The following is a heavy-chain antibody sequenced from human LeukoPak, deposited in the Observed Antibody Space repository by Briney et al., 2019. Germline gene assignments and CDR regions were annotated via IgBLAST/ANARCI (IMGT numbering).Heavy chain of an antibody. D-gene: IGHD3-10*01. J-gene: IGHJ4*02. Sequence: PSETLSLTCTVSGGSISSYFWSWIRQPPGKGLEWIGYIYYSGSTNYNPSLKSRVTISVDTSKNQFSLKLSSVTAADTAVYYCARAPMVRGVINFFFDYGGQGTLVTVSS. CDR3: ARAPMVRGVINFFFDY. CDR2: IYYSGST. CDR1: GGSISSYF. V-gene: IGHV4-59*01.